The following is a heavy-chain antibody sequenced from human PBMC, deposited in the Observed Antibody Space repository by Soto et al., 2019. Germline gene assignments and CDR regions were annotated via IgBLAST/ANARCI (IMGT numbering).Heavy chain of an antibody. CDR3: AKDPRSIVLMVYAWSWFDP. V-gene: IGHV3-23*01. Sequence: GGSLRLSCAASGFTFSSYAMSWVRQAPGKGLEWVSAISGSGGSTYYADSVKGRFTISRDNSKNTLYLQMNSLRAEDTAVYYCAKDPRSIVLMVYAWSWFDPWGQGTLVTVSS. D-gene: IGHD2-8*01. CDR2: ISGSGGST. CDR1: GFTFSSYA. J-gene: IGHJ5*02.